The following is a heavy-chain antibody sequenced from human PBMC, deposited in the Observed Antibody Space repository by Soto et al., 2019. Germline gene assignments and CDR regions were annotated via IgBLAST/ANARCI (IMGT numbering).Heavy chain of an antibody. D-gene: IGHD6-19*01. Sequence: SETLSLTCAVYGGSFSGYYWSWIRQPPGKGLEWIGEINHSGSTNYNPSLKSRVTISVDTSKNQFSLKLSSVTAADTAVYYCVRGGIEVAGRGFDYWGQGTLVTVPQ. CDR1: GGSFSGYY. J-gene: IGHJ4*02. V-gene: IGHV4-34*01. CDR2: INHSGST. CDR3: VRGGIEVAGRGFDY.